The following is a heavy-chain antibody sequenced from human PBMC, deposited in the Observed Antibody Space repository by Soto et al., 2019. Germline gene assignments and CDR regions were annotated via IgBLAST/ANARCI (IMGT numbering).Heavy chain of an antibody. D-gene: IGHD2-15*01. CDR3: ARYTSRYCSGGSCYSEAEYFQH. Sequence: PSETLSLTCTVSGGSISSYYWSWIRQPPGKGLEWIGYIYYSGSTNYNPSLKSRVTISVDTSKNQSSLKLSSVTAADTAVYYCARYTSRYCSGGSCYSEAEYFQHWGQGTLVNVSS. CDR2: IYYSGST. V-gene: IGHV4-59*01. CDR1: GGSISSYY. J-gene: IGHJ1*01.